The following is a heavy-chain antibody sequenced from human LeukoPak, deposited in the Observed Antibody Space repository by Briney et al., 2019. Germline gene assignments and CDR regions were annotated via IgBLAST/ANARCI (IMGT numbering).Heavy chain of an antibody. J-gene: IGHJ4*02. Sequence: GGSLRLSCAASGFTVSSNYMSWVRQAPGKGLEWVSVIYSGGSTYYADSVKGRFSISRDNSKNTLFLQMNSLRDEDTAIYYCARVQGGGFRTADSWGQGTLVTVSS. D-gene: IGHD1-14*01. CDR2: IYSGGST. CDR3: ARVQGGGFRTADS. CDR1: GFTVSSNY. V-gene: IGHV3-53*05.